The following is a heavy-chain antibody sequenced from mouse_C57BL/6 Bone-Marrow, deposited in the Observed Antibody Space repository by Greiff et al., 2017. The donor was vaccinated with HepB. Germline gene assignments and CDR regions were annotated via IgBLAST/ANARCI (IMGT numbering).Heavy chain of an antibody. CDR1: EYEFPSHD. Sequence: EVKLMESGGGLVQPGESLKLSCESNEYEFPSHDMSWVRKTPEKRLELVAAINSDGVSTYYPDTMERRFIISRDNTKKTLYLQMSSLRSEDTALYYCARHSYGSSYGNAMDYWGQGTSVTVSS. CDR2: INSDGVST. D-gene: IGHD1-1*01. V-gene: IGHV5-2*01. J-gene: IGHJ4*01. CDR3: ARHSYGSSYGNAMDY.